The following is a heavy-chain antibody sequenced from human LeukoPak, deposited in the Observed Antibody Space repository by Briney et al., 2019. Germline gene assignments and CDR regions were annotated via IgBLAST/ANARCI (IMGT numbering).Heavy chain of an antibody. D-gene: IGHD6-6*01. J-gene: IGHJ4*02. Sequence: ASVKVSFKACVYTLPSYYMHSVGQAPGQGLAWMGIINPSGGSTSYAQKFQGRVTMTRDTTTSTVYMELSSLRSEDTAVYYCARGDAYYSSSSGYFDYWGQGTLVTVSS. CDR1: VYTLPSYY. CDR3: ARGDAYYSSSSGYFDY. V-gene: IGHV1-46*01. CDR2: INPSGGST.